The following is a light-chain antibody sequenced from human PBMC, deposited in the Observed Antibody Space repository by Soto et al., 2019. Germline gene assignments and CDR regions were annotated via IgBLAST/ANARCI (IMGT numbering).Light chain of an antibody. V-gene: IGKV1-39*01. CDR2: AAS. CDR1: QSISSY. J-gene: IGKJ2*01. CDR3: QQSYRTPYT. Sequence: DIQMTQSPSSLSASVGDRVIITCRASQSISSYLNWYQQKPGKAPKLLIYAASTLLSGVPSRFSGSGSGTDFTLTISSLQREDFATYYCQQSYRTPYTFGQGTKLVIK.